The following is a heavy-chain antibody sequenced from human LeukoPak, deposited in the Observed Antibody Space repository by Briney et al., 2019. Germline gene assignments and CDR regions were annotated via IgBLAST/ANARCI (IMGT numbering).Heavy chain of an antibody. Sequence: PGGSLRLSCAASGFTFSSYSMNWVRQAPGRGLEWVSYISSSSSTIYYADSVKGRFTISRDNAKNSLYLQMNSLRAEDTAVYYCTTDLPTKMPQVDYWGQGTLVTVSS. CDR3: TTDLPTKMPQVDY. J-gene: IGHJ4*02. D-gene: IGHD5-12*01. V-gene: IGHV3-48*01. CDR2: ISSSSSTI. CDR1: GFTFSSYS.